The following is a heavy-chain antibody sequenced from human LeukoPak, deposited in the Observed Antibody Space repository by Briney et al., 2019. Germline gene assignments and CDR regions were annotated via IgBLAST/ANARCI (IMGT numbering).Heavy chain of an antibody. CDR3: ARINSGYAYETDY. V-gene: IGHV4-34*01. D-gene: IGHD5-12*01. CDR2: INHSGST. CDR1: GGSFSGYY. J-gene: IGHJ4*02. Sequence: KPSETLSLTCAVYGGSFSGYYWSWIRQPPGKGLEWIGEINHSGSTNYNPSLKSRVTISVDTSKNQFSLKLSPVTAADTAVYYCARINSGYAYETDYWGQGTLVTVSS.